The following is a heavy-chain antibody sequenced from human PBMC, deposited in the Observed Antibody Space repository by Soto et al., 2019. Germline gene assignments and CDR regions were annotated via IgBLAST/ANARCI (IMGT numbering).Heavy chain of an antibody. CDR3: AKDLRKDYYYYGMDV. J-gene: IGHJ6*02. V-gene: IGHV3-30*18. CDR2: ISYDGSNK. Sequence: ESGGGVVQPGRSLRLSCAASGFTFSSYGMHWVRQAPGKGLEWVAVISYDGSNKYYADSVKGRFTISRDNSKNTLYLQMNSLRAEDTAVYYCAKDLRKDYYYYGMDVWGQGTTVTVSS. CDR1: GFTFSSYG.